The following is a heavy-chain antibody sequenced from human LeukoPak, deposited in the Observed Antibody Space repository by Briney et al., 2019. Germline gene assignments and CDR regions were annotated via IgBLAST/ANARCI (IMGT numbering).Heavy chain of an antibody. V-gene: IGHV4-59*08. CDR3: ARLRNHYYYDSSGYHDAFDI. CDR1: GGSLNNYY. Sequence: SETLSLTCTVSGGSLNNYYWTWIRQPPGRGLEWIGHIYYSGSTNYNPSLKSRVTISVDTSKNQFSLKLSSVTAADTAVYYCARLRNHYYYDSSGYHDAFDIWGQGTMVTVSS. CDR2: IYYSGST. D-gene: IGHD3-22*01. J-gene: IGHJ3*02.